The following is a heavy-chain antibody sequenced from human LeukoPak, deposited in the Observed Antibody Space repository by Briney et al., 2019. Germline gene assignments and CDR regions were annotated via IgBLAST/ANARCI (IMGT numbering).Heavy chain of an antibody. J-gene: IGHJ6*03. Sequence: GGSLRLSCVASGFTFEDYAMHWVRQAPGKGLEWVSLISWDGDSTYYADSVRGRFTLPRDDSKNSLYLQMNSLRAEDTALYYCARSSSSSYYYYMDVWGKGTTVTVSS. V-gene: IGHV3-43D*03. CDR2: ISWDGDST. D-gene: IGHD6-6*01. CDR3: ARSSSSSYYYYMDV. CDR1: GFTFEDYA.